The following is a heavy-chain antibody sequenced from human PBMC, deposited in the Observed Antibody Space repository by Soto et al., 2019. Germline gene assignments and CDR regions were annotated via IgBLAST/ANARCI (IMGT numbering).Heavy chain of an antibody. Sequence: GGSLRLSCAASGFTFSSYAMHWFRQAPGKGLEWVAVIIYDGRNKYYADSVKGRFTISRDNSKNTLFLEMTNLRLEDTALYYCARSLGYYYYAMDVWGQGTTVTVSS. D-gene: IGHD7-27*01. CDR3: ARSLGYYYYAMDV. CDR1: GFTFSSYA. CDR2: IIYDGRNK. V-gene: IGHV3-30*04. J-gene: IGHJ6*02.